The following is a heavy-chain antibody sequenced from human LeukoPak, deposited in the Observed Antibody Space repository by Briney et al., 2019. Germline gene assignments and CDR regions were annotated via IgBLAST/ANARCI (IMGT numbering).Heavy chain of an antibody. V-gene: IGHV4-34*01. CDR1: GGSFSGYY. CDR2: INHGGST. D-gene: IGHD3-22*01. J-gene: IGHJ4*02. Sequence: SETLSLTCAVYGGSFSGYYWSWIRQPPGKGLEWIGEINHGGSTNYNPSLKSRVTISVDTSKNQFSLKLSSVTAADTAVYYCAGGGDSGGYYYPMFDYWGQGTLVTVSS. CDR3: AGGGDSGGYYYPMFDY.